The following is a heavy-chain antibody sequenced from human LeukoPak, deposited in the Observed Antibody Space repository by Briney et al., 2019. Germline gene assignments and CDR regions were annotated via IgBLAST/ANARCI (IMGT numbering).Heavy chain of an antibody. CDR1: GFTFSNYA. CDR2: ISGSGGST. V-gene: IGHV3-23*01. Sequence: PGGSLRLSCAASGFTFSNYAMIWVRQAPGKGLEWVSAISGSGGSTYYADSVKGRFTISRDNSKNTLSLQMNSLRAEDTAVYYCARAGATVSTIWFGPWGQGTLVTVSS. J-gene: IGHJ5*02. D-gene: IGHD6-25*01. CDR3: ARAGATVSTIWFGP.